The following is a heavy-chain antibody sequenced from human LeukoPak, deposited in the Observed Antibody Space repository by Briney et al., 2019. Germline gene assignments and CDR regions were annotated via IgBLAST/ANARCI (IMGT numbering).Heavy chain of an antibody. J-gene: IGHJ4*02. V-gene: IGHV4-59*01. CDR2: IYYSGST. D-gene: IGHD3-22*01. CDR1: GGSISSYY. CDR3: ARVDGSGYGGGYFDY. Sequence: PSETLSLTCTVSGGSISSYYWSWIRQPPGKGLEWIGYIYYSGSTNYNPSLKSRVTISVDTSKNQFSLKLSSVTAADTAVYYCARVDGSGYGGGYFDYWGQGTLVTVSS.